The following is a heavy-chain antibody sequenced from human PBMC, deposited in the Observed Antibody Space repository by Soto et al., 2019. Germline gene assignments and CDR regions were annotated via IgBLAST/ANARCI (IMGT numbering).Heavy chain of an antibody. J-gene: IGHJ4*02. CDR1: GFTFSDYY. V-gene: IGHV3-11*01. CDR2: ISSSGSTI. D-gene: IGHD3-22*01. Sequence: VGSLRLSCAASGFTFSDYYMSWIRQAPGKGLEWVSYISSSGSTIYYADSVKGRFTISRDNAKNSLYLQMNSLRAEDTAVYYCARERGYYYDSSGYLRWGQGTLVTVSS. CDR3: ARERGYYYDSSGYLR.